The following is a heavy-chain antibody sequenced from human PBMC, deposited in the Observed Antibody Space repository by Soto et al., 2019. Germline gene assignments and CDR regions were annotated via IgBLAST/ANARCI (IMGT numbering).Heavy chain of an antibody. J-gene: IGHJ4*02. D-gene: IGHD3-22*01. CDR1: GGSISSYY. V-gene: IGHV4-59*12. CDR2: TYHTGTA. CDR3: ARDRRSYYSDGSGLDF. Sequence: PSETLSLTCTVSGGSISSYYWSWIRQPPGKGLEWIGYTYHTGTAYYSPSLKSRVTISVDTSKNQFSLKLTSATAADTAVYYCARDRRSYYSDGSGLDFRGQGTLVTVPS.